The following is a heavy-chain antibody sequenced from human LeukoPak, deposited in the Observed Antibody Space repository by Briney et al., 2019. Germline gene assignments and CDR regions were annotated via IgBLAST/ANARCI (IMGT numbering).Heavy chain of an antibody. CDR3: ARVGTQVGMYYFDY. CDR1: GYTFTSYD. D-gene: IGHD2-21*01. Sequence: ASVKVSCKASGYTFTSYDINWVRQATGQGLERMGWMNPNSGNTGYAQKFQGRVTMTRNTSISTAYMELSSLRSEDTAVYYCARVGTQVGMYYFDYWGQGTLVTVSS. CDR2: MNPNSGNT. J-gene: IGHJ4*02. V-gene: IGHV1-8*01.